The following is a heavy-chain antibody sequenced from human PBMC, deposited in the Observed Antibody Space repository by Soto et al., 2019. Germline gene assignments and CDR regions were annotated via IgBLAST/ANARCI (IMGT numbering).Heavy chain of an antibody. CDR1: GFTFSRYG. CDR2: ISYDGSNK. CDR3: AKDIVSDYANYYYGMDV. Sequence: QVHLVESGGGVVQPGRSLRLSCAASGFTFSRYGMHWVRQAPGKGMEWVAVISYDGSNKYYADSVKGRFTISRDNSKNTLYLQMNSLRAEDTAVYYCAKDIVSDYANYYYGMDVWGQGTTVTVSS. D-gene: IGHD1-26*01. V-gene: IGHV3-30*18. J-gene: IGHJ6*02.